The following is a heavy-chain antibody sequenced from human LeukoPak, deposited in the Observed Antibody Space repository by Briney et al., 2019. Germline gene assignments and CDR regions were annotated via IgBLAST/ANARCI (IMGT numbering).Heavy chain of an antibody. CDR3: ARNRGWQQFDY. J-gene: IGHJ4*02. CDR1: GFTFSSYW. V-gene: IGHV3-7*04. D-gene: IGHD6-13*01. CDR2: ITEDGGAK. Sequence: GGSLRLSCAASGFTFSSYWMDWVRQAPGKGLEWVANITEDGGAKNYLDSVKGRFTISRDNAKDSVYLQMNSLRAEDTALYYCARNRGWQQFDYWGRGTLVTVSS.